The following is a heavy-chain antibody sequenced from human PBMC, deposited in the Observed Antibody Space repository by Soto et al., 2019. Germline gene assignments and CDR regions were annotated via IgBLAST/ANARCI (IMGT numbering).Heavy chain of an antibody. CDR1: GFTFSSYW. D-gene: IGHD6-13*01. J-gene: IGHJ6*02. CDR3: AGYSSSWYGGYYYYGMDV. Sequence: GGSLRLSCAASGFTFSSYWMHWVRQAPGKGLVWVSRINSDGSSTSYADSVKGRFTISRDNAKNTLYLQMNSLRAEDTAVYYCAGYSSSWYGGYYYYGMDVWGQGTTVTVSS. CDR2: INSDGSST. V-gene: IGHV3-74*01.